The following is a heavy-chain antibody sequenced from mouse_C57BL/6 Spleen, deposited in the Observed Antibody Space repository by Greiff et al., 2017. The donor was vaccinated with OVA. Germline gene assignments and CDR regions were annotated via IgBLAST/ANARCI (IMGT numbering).Heavy chain of an antibody. CDR1: GYSFTGYF. J-gene: IGHJ4*01. CDR2: INPYNGDT. V-gene: IGHV1-20*01. CDR3: ARKDYGSSYYAMGY. Sequence: EVQLQESGPELVKPGDSVKISCKASGYSFTGYFMNWVMQSHGKSLEWIGRINPYNGDTFYNQKFKGKATLTVDKSSSTAHMELRSLTSEDSAVYYCARKDYGSSYYAMGYWGQGTSVTVSS. D-gene: IGHD1-1*01.